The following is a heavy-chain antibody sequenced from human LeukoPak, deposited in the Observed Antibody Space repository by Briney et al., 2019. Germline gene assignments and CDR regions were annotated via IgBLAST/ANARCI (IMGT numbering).Heavy chain of an antibody. Sequence: ASVKVSCKASGYTFTSYGISWVRQAPGQGLEWMGWISAYNGNTNYAQKLQGRVTMTTDTSTSTAYMELRSLRSDDTAVYYCARGGYCSSTSCYWDDAFDIRGQGTMVTVSS. CDR1: GYTFTSYG. CDR3: ARGGYCSSTSCYWDDAFDI. D-gene: IGHD2-2*03. J-gene: IGHJ3*02. V-gene: IGHV1-18*01. CDR2: ISAYNGNT.